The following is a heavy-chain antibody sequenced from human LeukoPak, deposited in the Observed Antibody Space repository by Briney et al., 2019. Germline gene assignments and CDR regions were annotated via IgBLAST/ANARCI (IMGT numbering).Heavy chain of an antibody. D-gene: IGHD3-10*01. CDR1: GYSISSGYY. Sequence: SETLSLTCTVSGYSISSGYYWGWIRQPPGKGLEWIGSIYYSGSTHYNPSLKSRVTISVDMSKNQFSLKLSTVTAADTAVYYCARDHNQYYYGSGVSGGWFDPWGQGTLVTVSS. CDR3: ARDHNQYYYGSGVSGGWFDP. V-gene: IGHV4-38-2*02. J-gene: IGHJ5*02. CDR2: IYYSGST.